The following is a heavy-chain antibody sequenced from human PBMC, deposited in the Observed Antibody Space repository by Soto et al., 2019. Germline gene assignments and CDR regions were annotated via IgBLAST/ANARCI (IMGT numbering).Heavy chain of an antibody. J-gene: IGHJ3*02. Sequence: SETLSLTCAVYGGSFSCYYWSWIRQPPGKGLEWIGEINHSGSTNYNPSLKSRVTISVDTSKNQFSLKLSSVTAADTAVYYCARVLYSSSSYAFDIWGQGTMVTVSS. D-gene: IGHD6-6*01. CDR2: INHSGST. V-gene: IGHV4-34*01. CDR1: GGSFSCYY. CDR3: ARVLYSSSSYAFDI.